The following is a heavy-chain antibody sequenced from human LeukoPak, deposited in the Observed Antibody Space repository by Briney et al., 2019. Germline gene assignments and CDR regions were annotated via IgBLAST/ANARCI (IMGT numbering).Heavy chain of an antibody. CDR3: ATRASVRCSGGSCYSEYWYFDL. D-gene: IGHD2-15*01. J-gene: IGHJ2*01. CDR2: FDPEDGET. CDR1: GYTLTELS. V-gene: IGHV1-24*01. Sequence: GASVKVSCKVSGYTLTELSMHWVRQAPGKGLEWMGGFDPEDGETIYAQKFQGRVTMTEGTSTDTAYMELSSLRSEDTAVYYCATRASVRCSGGSCYSEYWYFDLWGRGTLVTVSS.